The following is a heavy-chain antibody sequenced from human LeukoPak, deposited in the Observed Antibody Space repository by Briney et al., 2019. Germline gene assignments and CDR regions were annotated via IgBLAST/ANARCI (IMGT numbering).Heavy chain of an antibody. J-gene: IGHJ4*02. CDR2: IYYSGST. Sequence: SETLSLTCTVSGGSISSSSYYWGWIRQPPGKGLAWIGSIYYSGSTYYNPSLKSRVTISVDTSKNQFSLKLSSVTAADTAVYYCAKRSWGGEDYWGQGTLVTVSS. V-gene: IGHV4-39*07. D-gene: IGHD3-16*01. CDR1: GGSISSSSYY. CDR3: AKRSWGGEDY.